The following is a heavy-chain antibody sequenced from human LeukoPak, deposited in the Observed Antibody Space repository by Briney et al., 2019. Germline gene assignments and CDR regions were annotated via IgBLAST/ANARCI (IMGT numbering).Heavy chain of an antibody. D-gene: IGHD5-18*01. V-gene: IGHV1-69*05. CDR2: IIPIFGTA. Sequence: SVKVSCKASGGTFSSYAISWVRQAPGQGLEWMGRIIPIFGTANYAQKFQGRVTITTDESTSTAYMELSGLRSEDTAVYYCARSFGGYSYGADYWGQGTLVTVSS. J-gene: IGHJ4*02. CDR3: ARSFGGYSYGADY. CDR1: GGTFSSYA.